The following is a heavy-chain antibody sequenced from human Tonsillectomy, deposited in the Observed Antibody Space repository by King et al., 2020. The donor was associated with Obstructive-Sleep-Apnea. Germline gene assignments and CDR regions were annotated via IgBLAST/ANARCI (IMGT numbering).Heavy chain of an antibody. CDR3: AGQYFSGSGSFDS. V-gene: IGHV4-59*08. CDR2: IYYSGST. CDR1: GGSISSHY. D-gene: IGHD3-10*01. J-gene: IGHJ4*02. Sequence: VQLQESGPGLVKPSETLSLTCTVSGGSISSHYWSWIRQPPGKGLEWIGYIYYSGSTNYNPSLKSLVTRLVDTSKNQFSLKLNSVTAADTGVYYCAGQYFSGSGSFDSWGQGTLVSVSS.